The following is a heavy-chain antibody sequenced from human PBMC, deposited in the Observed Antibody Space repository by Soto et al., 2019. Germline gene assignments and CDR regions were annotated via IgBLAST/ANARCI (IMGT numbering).Heavy chain of an antibody. CDR2: IYYSGTT. Sequence: QVQLQESGPGLVKPSQTLSLTCTVSGDSISTYDYYWSWFSQPPGEGLQWIGYIYYSGTTYYNPSLKSRVTLSMDTSKNQFSLRLSSVTAADTAVYYCAGGIGVFDSWGQGTLVTVSS. D-gene: IGHD3-10*01. J-gene: IGHJ4*02. V-gene: IGHV4-30-4*01. CDR1: GDSISTYDYY. CDR3: AGGIGVFDS.